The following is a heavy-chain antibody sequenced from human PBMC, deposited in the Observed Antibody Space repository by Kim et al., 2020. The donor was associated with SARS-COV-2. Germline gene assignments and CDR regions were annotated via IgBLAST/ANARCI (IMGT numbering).Heavy chain of an antibody. CDR3: AKDLGYCSSSVCYPPYGLDV. D-gene: IGHD2-2*03. J-gene: IGHJ6*02. V-gene: IGHV3-23*01. Sequence: GGSLRLSCAASGFTFSTFAMSWVRQAPGKGLEWVSDISDSGTNTHYADSVKGRFTVSRDNAENTLYLQMNSLRAEDTAVYYCAKDLGYCSSSVCYPPYGLDVWGPGNAVTVSS. CDR2: ISDSGTNT. CDR1: GFTFSTFA.